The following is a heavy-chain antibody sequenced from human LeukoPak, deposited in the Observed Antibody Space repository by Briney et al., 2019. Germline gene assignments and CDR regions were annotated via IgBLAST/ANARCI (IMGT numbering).Heavy chain of an antibody. J-gene: IGHJ4*02. CDR2: IYYSGST. D-gene: IGHD6-19*01. CDR1: GGSISSSNYY. CDR3: ARQALVIAVY. V-gene: IGHV4-39*01. Sequence: SETLSLTCTVSGGSISSSNYYWGWIRQPPGKGLERIGNIYYSGSTYYNPSLKSRLTISVDTSENQFSLKLSSVTAADTAVYYCARQALVIAVYWGQGTLVTVSS.